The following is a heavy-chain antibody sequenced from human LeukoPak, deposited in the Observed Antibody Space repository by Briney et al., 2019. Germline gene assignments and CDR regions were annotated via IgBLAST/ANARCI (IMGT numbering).Heavy chain of an antibody. CDR3: AGYQRTGLSATGLDY. Sequence: SETLTLTCTVSVGPLNYDYGSWIRQPPGKGLEWLGYVFYNGSTNYSPSLRGRVTMSVDTSKNQFSLRLSSLTASDTAVYYCAGYQRTGLSATGLDYWGQGILVTVSS. J-gene: IGHJ4*02. D-gene: IGHD4-17*01. CDR1: VGPLNYDY. CDR2: VFYNGST. V-gene: IGHV4-59*01.